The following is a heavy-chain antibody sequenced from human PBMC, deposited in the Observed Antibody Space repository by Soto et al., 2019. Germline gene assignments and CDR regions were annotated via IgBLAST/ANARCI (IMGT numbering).Heavy chain of an antibody. J-gene: IGHJ5*02. CDR2: ISAYNGNT. Sequence: ASAKVSCKASGYPFTSYGISWVRQAPGQGLEWMGWISAYNGNTNYAQKLQGRVTMTTDTSTSTAYMELRSLRSDDTAVYYCARSKSRISNWFDPWGQGTLVTVSS. D-gene: IGHD2-15*01. V-gene: IGHV1-18*01. CDR3: ARSKSRISNWFDP. CDR1: GYPFTSYG.